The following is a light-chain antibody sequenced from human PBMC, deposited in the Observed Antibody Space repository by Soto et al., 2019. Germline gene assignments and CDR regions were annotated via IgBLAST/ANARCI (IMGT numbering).Light chain of an antibody. J-gene: IGKJ1*01. Sequence: EIEMTHAPATLSASAVDIATLSCRASQSVSSNLAWYQQKPGQAPRPLIYGASTRATGIRARFSGTGSGTDFTLTISSLQSEDLAVYSYQQYNNWNSPMFGQGTKVEIK. CDR1: QSVSSN. CDR3: QQYNNWNSPM. V-gene: IGKV3D-15*01. CDR2: GAS.